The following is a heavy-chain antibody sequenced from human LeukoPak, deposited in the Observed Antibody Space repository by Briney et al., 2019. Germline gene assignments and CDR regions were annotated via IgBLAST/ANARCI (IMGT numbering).Heavy chain of an antibody. V-gene: IGHV3-33*01. CDR1: GFTFSSYG. CDR3: ARDDALGDNALDI. D-gene: IGHD3-16*01. Sequence: GGSLRLSCAASGFTFSSYGMHWVRQAPGKGLEWVAVILNDGSQEKYADSVEGRFTISRDNSKNTLFLRMNSLRAEDTAVYYCARDDALGDNALDIWGQGTMVTVSS. J-gene: IGHJ3*02. CDR2: ILNDGSQE.